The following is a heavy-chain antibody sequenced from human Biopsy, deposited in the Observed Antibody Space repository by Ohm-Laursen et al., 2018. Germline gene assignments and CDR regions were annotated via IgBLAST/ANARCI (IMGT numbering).Heavy chain of an antibody. Sequence: SLRLSCAASGFTFSSYAMSWVRQSPGKGLEWVSLIYSGGDTRYAGSVKGRFTISRDNAKNSLYLQMNSLRAEDTAVYYCARAYPPPGRRLVVVAGDFDCWGQGTRVTVSS. CDR2: IYSGGDT. J-gene: IGHJ4*02. CDR1: GFTFSSYA. D-gene: IGHD2-15*01. CDR3: ARAYPPPGRRLVVVAGDFDC. V-gene: IGHV3-66*01.